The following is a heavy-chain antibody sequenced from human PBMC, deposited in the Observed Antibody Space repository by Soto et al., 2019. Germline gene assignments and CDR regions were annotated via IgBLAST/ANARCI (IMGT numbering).Heavy chain of an antibody. D-gene: IGHD6-6*01. CDR3: ELPEYSSSSYGMYV. CDR2: ISSSSSTI. J-gene: IGHJ6*02. V-gene: IGHV3-48*02. CDR1: GFTFSSYS. Sequence: EVQLVESGGGLVQPGGSLRLSCAASGFTFSSYSMNWVRQAPGKGLAWVSYISSSSSTIYYAASVKGRVTISRDNAKNSLYLTMNSMRDEDTAVYYWELPEYSSSSYGMYVWGHGTTVTVSS.